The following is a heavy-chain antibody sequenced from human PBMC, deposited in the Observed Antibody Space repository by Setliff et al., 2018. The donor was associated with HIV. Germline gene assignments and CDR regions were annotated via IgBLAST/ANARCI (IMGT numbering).Heavy chain of an antibody. CDR2: ISWNSGNI. Sequence: LSCAASGLRFDDYAMHWVRQAPGKGLEWVSGISWNSGNIGYADSVKGRFTISRDNAKNSVYLQMNSLKAEDMALYYCVKDKGNGDYDYYYGMDVWGQGTTVTVSS. D-gene: IGHD4-17*01. J-gene: IGHJ6*02. V-gene: IGHV3-9*03. CDR1: GLRFDDYA. CDR3: VKDKGNGDYDYYYGMDV.